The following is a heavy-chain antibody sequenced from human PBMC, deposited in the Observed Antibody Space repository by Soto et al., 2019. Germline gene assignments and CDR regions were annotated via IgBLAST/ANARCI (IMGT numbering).Heavy chain of an antibody. CDR2: IFHSGNA. V-gene: IGHV4-59*01. CDR1: GGSIRNVY. CDR3: ARAHAPTLPFDY. J-gene: IGHJ4*01. Sequence: PSETLSLTCTVSGGSIRNVYWSWIRQAPGKGLEWIGFIFHSGNAKYNPSLKSRVTISVDTSKNQFSLSLASVTAADTAVYFCARAHAPTLPFDYWGQGTLVTVSS. D-gene: IGHD2-15*01.